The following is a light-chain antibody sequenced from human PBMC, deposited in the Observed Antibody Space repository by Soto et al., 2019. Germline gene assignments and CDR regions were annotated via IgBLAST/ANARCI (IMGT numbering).Light chain of an antibody. CDR3: QQYNNWYT. J-gene: IGKJ2*01. CDR1: QSVSSN. Sequence: EIVMTQSPATLSVSPGERVTLSCRASQSVSSNLAWYQRKPGQAPRLLIYGASTRATGIPASFSGSGSGTESTLTNSSLQSEGVAVYYSQQYNNWYTFGQGTKLEIK. V-gene: IGKV3-15*01. CDR2: GAS.